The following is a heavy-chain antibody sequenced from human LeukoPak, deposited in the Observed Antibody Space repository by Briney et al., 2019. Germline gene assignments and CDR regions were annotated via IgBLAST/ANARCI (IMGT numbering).Heavy chain of an antibody. D-gene: IGHD6-6*01. CDR1: GFTFNNYW. CDR2: IKQDGSEK. Sequence: GGSLRLSCAASGFTFNNYWMTWVRQAPGMGLEWVANIKQDGSEKYYVDSVKGRFTISRDIAKNSLYLQMNSLRAEDTAVYYCARPLFEYSSSSAVYWGQGTLVTVSS. J-gene: IGHJ4*02. CDR3: ARPLFEYSSSSAVY. V-gene: IGHV3-7*01.